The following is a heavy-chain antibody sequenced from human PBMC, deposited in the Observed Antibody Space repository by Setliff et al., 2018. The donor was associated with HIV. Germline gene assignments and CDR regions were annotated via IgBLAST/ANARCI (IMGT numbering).Heavy chain of an antibody. Sequence: ASVKVSCKASGYIFTGYYIHWIRQAPGQGLECVGWINPNSGGTNYAQKFQGRVAMTRGRSISTAYMELNRLTSDDTAIYYCARGTEYYYDISGYPPHYWGQGTLVTVSS. CDR1: GYIFTGYY. V-gene: IGHV1-2*02. CDR3: ARGTEYYYDISGYPPHY. CDR2: INPNSGGT. J-gene: IGHJ4*01. D-gene: IGHD3-22*01.